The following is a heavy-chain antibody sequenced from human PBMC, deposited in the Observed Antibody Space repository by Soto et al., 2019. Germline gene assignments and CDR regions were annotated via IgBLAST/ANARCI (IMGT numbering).Heavy chain of an antibody. CDR3: AREDLTPIAAAAPTYYYYYGMDV. CDR2: IIPIFGTA. J-gene: IGHJ6*02. Sequence: SVKVSCKASGCTFSSYAISWVRQAPGQGLEWMGGIIPIFGTANYAQKFQGRVTITADESTSTAYMELSSLRSEDTAVYYCAREDLTPIAAAAPTYYYYYGMDVWGQGTTVTVSS. CDR1: GCTFSSYA. V-gene: IGHV1-69*13. D-gene: IGHD6-13*01.